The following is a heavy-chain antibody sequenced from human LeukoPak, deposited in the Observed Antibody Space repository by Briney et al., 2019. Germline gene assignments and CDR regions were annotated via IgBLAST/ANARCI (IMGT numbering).Heavy chain of an antibody. CDR3: VRGQTIDY. CDR1: GFTFSNYL. V-gene: IGHV3-74*01. Sequence: PGGSLSLSCTTSGFTFSNYLMYWVRQAPGKGLMWVSRIKSDGTGITYTDSVEGRFTISRDNAKNTLYLQMNSLRDEDTAVYYCVRGQTIDYWAQGTLVTVSS. CDR2: IKSDGTGI. J-gene: IGHJ4*02. D-gene: IGHD3-3*01.